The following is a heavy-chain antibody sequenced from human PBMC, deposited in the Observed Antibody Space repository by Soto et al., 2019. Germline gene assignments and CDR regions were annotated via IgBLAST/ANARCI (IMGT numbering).Heavy chain of an antibody. J-gene: IGHJ5*02. Sequence: EVQLVESGGGLVKPGGSLRLSCEASGFTFNTYDMNWVRQAPGKGLEWVSSITTSSAYIYYADSLKGRITISRDNAKNSLFLQMNSLRAEDTAVYYCVRSGTASLLRHSWFDTWGQGTLVTVSS. D-gene: IGHD1-1*01. CDR2: ITTSSAYI. CDR1: GFTFNTYD. V-gene: IGHV3-21*01. CDR3: VRSGTASLLRHSWFDT.